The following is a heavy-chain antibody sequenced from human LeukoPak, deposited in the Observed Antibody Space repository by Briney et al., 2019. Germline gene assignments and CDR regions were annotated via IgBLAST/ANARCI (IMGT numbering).Heavy chain of an antibody. V-gene: IGHV3-74*01. CDR1: GFTLSSYW. CDR2: IKSDGSST. D-gene: IGHD3/OR15-3a*01. Sequence: PGGSLRLSCAASGFTLSSYWMHWVRQAPGEGLVWVSRIKSDGSSTSYADSVKGRFTISRDNAKNTLYLQMNSLRAEDTAVYYCARDPYLGPFDYWGQGTLVTVAS. J-gene: IGHJ4*02. CDR3: ARDPYLGPFDY.